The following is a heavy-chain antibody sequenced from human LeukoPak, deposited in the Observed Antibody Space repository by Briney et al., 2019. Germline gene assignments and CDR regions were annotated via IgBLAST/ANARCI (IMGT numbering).Heavy chain of an antibody. D-gene: IGHD1-26*01. J-gene: IGHJ4*02. Sequence: GGSLRLSCAASGFTFSSYAMSWVRQAPGKGLEWISVISGSGLSTHYTDSVKGRFTISRDNSKNALYLQMNSLTAEDTAIYYCAKDRPSESFSHIDYWGQGALVTVSS. V-gene: IGHV3-23*01. CDR2: ISGSGLST. CDR3: AKDRPSESFSHIDY. CDR1: GFTFSSYA.